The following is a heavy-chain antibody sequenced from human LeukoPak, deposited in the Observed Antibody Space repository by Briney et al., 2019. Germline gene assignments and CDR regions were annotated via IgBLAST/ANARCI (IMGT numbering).Heavy chain of an antibody. CDR3: AKGASPGIAAAGAGFLFDY. CDR2: ISDRTGNT. D-gene: IGHD6-13*01. V-gene: IGHV3-23*01. J-gene: IGHJ4*02. CDR1: GFTFSIYT. Sequence: GGSLRLSCEASGFTFSIYTMTWVRQAPGQGLEWVSAISDRTGNTLYADSVKGRFTISRDNSKNTLYLQMNSLRAEDTAVYYCAKGASPGIAAAGAGFLFDYWGQGTLVTVSS.